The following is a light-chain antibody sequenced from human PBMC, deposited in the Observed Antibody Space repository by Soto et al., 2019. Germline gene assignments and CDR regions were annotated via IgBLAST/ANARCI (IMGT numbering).Light chain of an antibody. CDR1: QSVSHN. V-gene: IGKV3-15*01. Sequence: EILMTQSPATLSVSPGERATLSCRASQSVSHNLAWYQQKPGQAPRLLLYGASIRAVGIPARFSGSGSGTEFTLTISSLQSEDFAVYYCQQSNNSPYTFGQGTKLEIK. J-gene: IGKJ2*01. CDR3: QQSNNSPYT. CDR2: GAS.